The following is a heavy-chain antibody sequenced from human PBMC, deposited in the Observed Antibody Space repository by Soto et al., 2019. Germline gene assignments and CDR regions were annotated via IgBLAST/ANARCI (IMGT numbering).Heavy chain of an antibody. CDR3: ASSITGTGVFDY. J-gene: IGHJ4*02. Sequence: QVQLVESGGGLVKPGGSLRLSCAASGFTFSDYYMSWIRQAPGKGLEWVSYISSSSSYTNYADSVKGRFTISRDNAKNSLYLQMNSLRAEDTAVYYCASSITGTGVFDYWGQGTLVTVSS. D-gene: IGHD1-20*01. CDR2: ISSSSSYT. V-gene: IGHV3-11*06. CDR1: GFTFSDYY.